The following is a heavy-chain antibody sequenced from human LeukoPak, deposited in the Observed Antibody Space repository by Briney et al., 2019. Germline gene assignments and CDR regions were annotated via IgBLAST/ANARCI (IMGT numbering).Heavy chain of an antibody. D-gene: IGHD3-16*01. CDR3: ARRATRTFLFDY. CDR1: GGSISRSSYY. CDR2: IYYSGST. J-gene: IGHJ4*02. Sequence: SSETLSLTCTVSGGSISRSSYYWGWIRQPPGKGLEWIGSIYYSGSTYYNPSLKSRVTISVDTSKNQFSLKLSSVTAADTAVYYCARRATRTFLFDYWGQGTLVTASS. V-gene: IGHV4-39*01.